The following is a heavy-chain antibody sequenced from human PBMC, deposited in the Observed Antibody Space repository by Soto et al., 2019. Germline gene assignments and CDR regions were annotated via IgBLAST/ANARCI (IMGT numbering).Heavy chain of an antibody. CDR2: IYYSGST. Sequence: QVQLQESGPGLVKPSQTLSLTCTVSGGSISSGGYYWSWIRQHPGKGLEWIGYIYYSGSTYYNPYLKSRVTISVDTSKNQFSLKLSSVTAADTAVYYCARSPPGGPGYCSSTSCYGYNWFDPWGQGTLVTVSS. V-gene: IGHV4-31*03. CDR3: ARSPPGGPGYCSSTSCYGYNWFDP. J-gene: IGHJ5*02. D-gene: IGHD2-2*01. CDR1: GGSISSGGYY.